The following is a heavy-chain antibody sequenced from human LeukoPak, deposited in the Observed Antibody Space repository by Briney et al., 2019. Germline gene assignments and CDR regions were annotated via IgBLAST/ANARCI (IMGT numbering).Heavy chain of an antibody. CDR2: INQDGSET. J-gene: IGHJ5*02. CDR1: VFTLKNYW. V-gene: IGHV3-7*01. CDR3: ARDLYSLLWDL. Sequence: PGGSLRLSRAPSVFTLKNYWMTWVRQAPGKGREGVANINQDGSETCYVDSVKGRFTISRDNAKNSLFLQMNCLSAEDTAVYYCARDLYSLLWDLWGQGTLVTVSS. D-gene: IGHD2-21*01.